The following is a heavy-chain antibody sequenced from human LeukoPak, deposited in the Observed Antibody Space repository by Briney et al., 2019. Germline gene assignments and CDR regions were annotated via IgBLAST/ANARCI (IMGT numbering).Heavy chain of an antibody. CDR3: ARDMVATWLYYFDY. Sequence: GESLRLSCAASGFTFSSYSMNWVRQAPGKGLEWVSSISSSSSYIYYADSVKGRFTISRDNAKISLYLQMNSLRAEDTAVYYCARDMVATWLYYFDYWGQGTLVTVSS. J-gene: IGHJ4*02. V-gene: IGHV3-21*01. CDR1: GFTFSSYS. D-gene: IGHD5-12*01. CDR2: ISSSSSYI.